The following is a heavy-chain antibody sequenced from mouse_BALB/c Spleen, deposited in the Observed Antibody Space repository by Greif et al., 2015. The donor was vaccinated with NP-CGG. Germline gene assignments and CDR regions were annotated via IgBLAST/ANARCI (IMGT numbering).Heavy chain of an antibody. V-gene: IGHV5-6*02. D-gene: IGHD2-14*01. Sequence: EVKVVESGGDLVKPGGSLKLSCAASGFTFSSYGMSWVRQTPDKRLEWVAIISSGGSYTYYPDSVKGRFTISRDNAKNTLYLQMSSLKSEDTAMYYCARRGYDKRFAYWGQGTLVTVSA. J-gene: IGHJ3*01. CDR1: GFTFSSYG. CDR2: ISSGGSYT. CDR3: ARRGYDKRFAY.